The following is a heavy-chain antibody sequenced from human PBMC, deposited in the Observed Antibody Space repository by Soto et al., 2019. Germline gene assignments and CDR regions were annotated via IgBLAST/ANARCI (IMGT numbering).Heavy chain of an antibody. V-gene: IGHV1-69*01. CDR2: IIPISGTA. Sequence: QVQLVQSGAEVKKPGSSVKVSCKASGGTLSSYAISWERQAPGQGFEWMGGIIPISGTANYAQKFQGRVTITADESTSTAYMELSSLRSEDTAVYYCARSQGSSTSLEIYYYYYYGMDVWGQGTTVTVSS. D-gene: IGHD2-2*01. J-gene: IGHJ6*02. CDR3: ARSQGSSTSLEIYYYYYYGMDV. CDR1: GGTLSSYA.